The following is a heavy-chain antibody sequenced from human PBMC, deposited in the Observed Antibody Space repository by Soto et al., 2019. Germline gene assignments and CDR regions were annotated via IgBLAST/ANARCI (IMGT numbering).Heavy chain of an antibody. D-gene: IGHD2-15*01. J-gene: IGHJ6*03. Sequence: ASVKVSCKASGYTFTGYYMHWVRQAPGQGLEWMGWINPNSGGTNYAQKFQGWVTMTRDTSISTAYMELSRLRSDDTAVYYCARGYPLGVCIGGSCYNLYYYYYMAVWGKGTTVPVSS. CDR1: GYTFTGYY. CDR2: INPNSGGT. CDR3: ARGYPLGVCIGGSCYNLYYYYYMAV. V-gene: IGHV1-2*04.